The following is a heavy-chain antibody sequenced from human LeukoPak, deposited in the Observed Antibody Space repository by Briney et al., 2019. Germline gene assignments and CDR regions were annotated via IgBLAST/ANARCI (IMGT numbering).Heavy chain of an antibody. Sequence: GGSLRLSCAASGFSFSSYAMHWVRQAPGKGLEWVAVISYDGSNKYYADSVKGRFTISRDNSKNTLYLQMNSLRAEDTAVYYCAGGSSSGFFDYWGLGTLVTVSS. CDR1: GFSFSSYA. CDR2: ISYDGSNK. V-gene: IGHV3-30-3*01. CDR3: AGGSSSGFFDY. J-gene: IGHJ4*02. D-gene: IGHD6-6*01.